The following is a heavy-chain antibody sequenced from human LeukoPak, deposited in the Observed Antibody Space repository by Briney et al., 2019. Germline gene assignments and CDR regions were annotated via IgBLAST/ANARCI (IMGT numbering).Heavy chain of an antibody. D-gene: IGHD2-15*01. Sequence: PGGSLRLSCAASGFTVSTNYMSWVRQAPGKGLEWLSIIYSVGTTYYADSVKGRFTISRDNSKNTLFLQMNSLRAEDTAVYYCARDRVEYCSGGSCQYFDYWGQGTLVTVSS. V-gene: IGHV3-53*01. CDR3: ARDRVEYCSGGSCQYFDY. J-gene: IGHJ4*02. CDR2: IYSVGTT. CDR1: GFTVSTNY.